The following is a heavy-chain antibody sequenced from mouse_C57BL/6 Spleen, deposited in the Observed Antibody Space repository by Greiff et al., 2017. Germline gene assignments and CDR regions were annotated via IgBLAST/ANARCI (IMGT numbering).Heavy chain of an antibody. CDR1: GFSLTSYG. Sequence: QVQLQQSGPGLVQPSQSLSITCTVSGFSLTSYGVHWVRQSPGKGLEWLGVIWSGGSKDYNAAFISRLSISKDNSKSQVFVKMNSLQADDTAIYYCARNAARGAMDYWGQGTSVTVSS. J-gene: IGHJ4*01. CDR3: ARNAARGAMDY. V-gene: IGHV2-2*01. CDR2: IWSGGSK.